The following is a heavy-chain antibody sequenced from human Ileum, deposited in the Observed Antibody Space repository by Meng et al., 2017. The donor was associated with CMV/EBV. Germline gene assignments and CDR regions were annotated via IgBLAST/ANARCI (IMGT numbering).Heavy chain of an antibody. J-gene: IGHJ5*02. D-gene: IGHD3-3*01. Sequence: GGSLRLSCAASGFTFSSYSMNWVRQAPGKGLEWVSYISSSSSTIYYADSVKGRFTISRDNAKNSLYLQMNSLRAEDTAVYYCARVLRTIFGVVKLDPWGQGTLVTVSS. CDR1: GFTFSSYS. V-gene: IGHV3-48*04. CDR3: ARVLRTIFGVVKLDP. CDR2: ISSSSSTI.